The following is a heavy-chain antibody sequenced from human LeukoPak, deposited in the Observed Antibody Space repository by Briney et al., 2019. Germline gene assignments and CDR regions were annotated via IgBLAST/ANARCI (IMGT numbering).Heavy chain of an antibody. D-gene: IGHD5-12*01. J-gene: IGHJ4*02. V-gene: IGHV5-51*01. CDR2: IYPGDSDT. Sequence: GESLKISCKGSGYSFATYWIGWARQMPGKGLEWMGIIYPGDSDTRYSPSFQGQVTISADKSINTAYLQWSSLKASDTAMYYCARRYSAYEFFDYWAQGTLVTVSS. CDR3: ARRYSAYEFFDY. CDR1: GYSFATYW.